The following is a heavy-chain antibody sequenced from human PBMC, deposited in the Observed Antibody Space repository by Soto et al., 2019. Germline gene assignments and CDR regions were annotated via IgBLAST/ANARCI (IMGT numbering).Heavy chain of an antibody. D-gene: IGHD6-13*01. CDR1: GGSIRSGGYY. J-gene: IGHJ4*02. V-gene: IGHV4-31*03. CDR3: ARVLSTAALDY. Sequence: SETLSLTCTVSGGSIRSGGYYWTWIRQHPGKGLEWIGYTYYSGYTNYNPSLKSRVTISVDASKNQFSVKLSSVTAADTAVYYCARVLSTAALDYWGQGTLVTVS. CDR2: TYYSGYT.